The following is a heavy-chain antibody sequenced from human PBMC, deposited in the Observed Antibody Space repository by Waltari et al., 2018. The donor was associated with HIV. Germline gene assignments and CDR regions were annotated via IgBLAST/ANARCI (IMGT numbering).Heavy chain of an antibody. V-gene: IGHV4-34*01. J-gene: IGHJ6*02. CDR3: ARLHDYGDYGSGMDV. CDR2: INHSGST. Sequence: QVQLQQWGAGLLKPSETLSLTCAVYGGSFSGSYWSWIRQPPGKGLEWIGEINHSGSTNYNPSLKSRVTISVDTSKNQFSLKLSSVTAADTAVYYCARLHDYGDYGSGMDVWGQGTTVTVSS. D-gene: IGHD4-17*01. CDR1: GGSFSGSY.